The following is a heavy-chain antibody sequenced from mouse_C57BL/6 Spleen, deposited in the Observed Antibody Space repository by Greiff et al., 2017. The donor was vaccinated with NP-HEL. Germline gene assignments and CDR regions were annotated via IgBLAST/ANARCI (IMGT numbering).Heavy chain of an antibody. V-gene: IGHV1-55*01. CDR3: ARRGYSYWYFDV. Sequence: QVQLQQPGAELVKPGASVKMSCKASGYTFTSYWITWVKQRPGQGLEWIGDIYPGSGSTNYNEKFKSKATLTVETSSSTAYMQLSSLTSEDSAVYYCARRGYSYWYFDVWGTGTTVTVSS. J-gene: IGHJ1*03. CDR2: IYPGSGST. D-gene: IGHD3-1*01. CDR1: GYTFTSYW.